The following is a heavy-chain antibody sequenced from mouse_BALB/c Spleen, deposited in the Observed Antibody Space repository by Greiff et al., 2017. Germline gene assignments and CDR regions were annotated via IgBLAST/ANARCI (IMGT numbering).Heavy chain of an antibody. J-gene: IGHJ4*01. Sequence: EVKLMESGGGLVKPGGSLKLSCAASGFTFSDYYMYWVRQTPEKRLEWVATISDGGSYTYYPDSVKGRFTISRDNAKNNLYLQMSSLKSEDTAMYYCARDFGNPGAMDYWGQGTSVTVSS. CDR3: ARDFGNPGAMDY. V-gene: IGHV5-4*02. CDR2: ISDGGSYT. CDR1: GFTFSDYY. D-gene: IGHD2-1*01.